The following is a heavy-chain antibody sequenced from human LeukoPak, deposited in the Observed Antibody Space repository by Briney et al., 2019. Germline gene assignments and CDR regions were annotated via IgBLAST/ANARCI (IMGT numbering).Heavy chain of an antibody. CDR1: GFTVSSNQ. CDR3: VQIPGGGY. J-gene: IGHJ4*02. V-gene: IGHV3-53*01. CDR2: IYGSGST. Sequence: GGSLRLSCAASGFTVSSNQMTWVRQAPGKGLEWVSIIYGSGSTYYADSVKGRFSISRDNSKNMVYLQLNSLRAEDTAIFYCVQIPGGGYWGQGTLVTVSS. D-gene: IGHD5-24*01.